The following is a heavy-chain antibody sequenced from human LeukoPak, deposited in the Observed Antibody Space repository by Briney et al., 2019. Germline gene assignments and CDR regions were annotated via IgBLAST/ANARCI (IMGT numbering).Heavy chain of an antibody. CDR2: INGDGAIT. CDR3: ARDRYNQYGMDV. Sequence: GGSLRLSCVASGFTFSSSWMHWVRQAPGKGLVWVSRINGDGAITSYADSVKGRFIISRDNAKDTLSLVMNSLRADDTAVYYCARDRYNQYGMDVWGLGTTVIVSS. D-gene: IGHD1-1*01. V-gene: IGHV3-74*01. J-gene: IGHJ6*02. CDR1: GFTFSSSW.